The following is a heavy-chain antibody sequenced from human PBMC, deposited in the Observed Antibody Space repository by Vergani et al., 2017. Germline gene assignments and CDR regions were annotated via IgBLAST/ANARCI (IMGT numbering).Heavy chain of an antibody. V-gene: IGHV4-31*03. CDR3: ARVDTQVPATSHFYYMDV. CDR1: GGSISSGDHC. CDR2: IFYSGTT. D-gene: IGHD6-25*01. J-gene: IGHJ6*03. Sequence: QLQLQESGPGLVKPSETLSLICTVSGGSISSGDHCWTWIRQRPGKGLEWIGYIFYSGTTYDNPSLRSRLTISVGTSQNQFSLKLRSVTAADTAVYYCARVDTQVPATSHFYYMDVWGKGTTVVVSS.